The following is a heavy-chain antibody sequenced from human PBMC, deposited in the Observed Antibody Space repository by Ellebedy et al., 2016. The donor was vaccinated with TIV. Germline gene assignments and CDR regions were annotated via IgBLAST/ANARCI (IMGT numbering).Heavy chain of an antibody. CDR2: IKSKTDGGTT. V-gene: IGHV3-15*01. D-gene: IGHD3-3*01. J-gene: IGHJ6*03. Sequence: GESLKISXAASGFTFSNAWMSWVRQAPGKGLEWVGRIKSKTDGGTTDYAAPVKGRFTISRDDSKNTMYLQMNSLKTEDTTVYYCTTDPTFRGYDFWSGFYYYMDVWGKGTTVTVSS. CDR1: GFTFSNAW. CDR3: TTDPTFRGYDFWSGFYYYMDV.